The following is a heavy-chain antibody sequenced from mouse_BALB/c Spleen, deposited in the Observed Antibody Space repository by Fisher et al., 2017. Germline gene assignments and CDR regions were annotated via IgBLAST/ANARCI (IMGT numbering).Heavy chain of an antibody. CDR3: ARSSYAMDY. Sequence: KFKGKATLTVDKSSSTAYMQLKSLTSEDSAVYYCARSSYAMDYWGQGTSVTVSS. V-gene: IGHV1-39*01. J-gene: IGHJ4*01.